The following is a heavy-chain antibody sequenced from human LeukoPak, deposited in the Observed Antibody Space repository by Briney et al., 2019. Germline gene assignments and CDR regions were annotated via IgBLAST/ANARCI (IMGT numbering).Heavy chain of an antibody. CDR2: INNSGST. D-gene: IGHD3-10*01. CDR3: ARRFTNYYYYYMDV. Sequence: PETLSLTCAVYGGSFSGYYWSWIRQPPGKTLEWSGEINNSGSTNYNPSLKSRVTISVDTSKIQFSLKLTSVTAVDVAVYYCARRFTNYYYYYMDVWGKGTTVTVSS. CDR1: GGSFSGYY. V-gene: IGHV4-34*01. J-gene: IGHJ6*03.